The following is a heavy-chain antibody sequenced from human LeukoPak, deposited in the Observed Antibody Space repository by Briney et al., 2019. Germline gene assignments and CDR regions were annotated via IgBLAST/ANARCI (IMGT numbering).Heavy chain of an antibody. CDR3: AAKDIVVVPAPFYYYGMDV. Sequence: GGSLRLSCAASGFTFSSYEMNWVRQAPGKGLEWVSYISSSGSTIYYADSVKGRFTISRANAKNSLYLQMNSLRAEDTAVYYCAAKDIVVVPAPFYYYGMDVWGQGTTVTVSS. V-gene: IGHV3-48*03. D-gene: IGHD2-2*01. CDR1: GFTFSSYE. J-gene: IGHJ6*02. CDR2: ISSSGSTI.